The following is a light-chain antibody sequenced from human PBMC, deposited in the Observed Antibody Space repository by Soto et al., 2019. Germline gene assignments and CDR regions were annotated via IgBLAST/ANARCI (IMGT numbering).Light chain of an antibody. CDR2: DAS. CDR3: QQRSNWRIT. Sequence: EIVLTQSPXTLSLSPGERATLSCRASQSVSSYLAWYQQKPGQAPRLLIYDASNRATGIPARFSGSGSGTDFTLTISSLEPGDFAVYYCQQRSNWRITFGQGTRLEIK. J-gene: IGKJ5*01. V-gene: IGKV3-11*01. CDR1: QSVSSY.